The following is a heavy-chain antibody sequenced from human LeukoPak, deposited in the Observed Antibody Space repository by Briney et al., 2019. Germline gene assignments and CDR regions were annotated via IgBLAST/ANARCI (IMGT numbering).Heavy chain of an antibody. CDR3: ARDQNTAVAPGGYMDV. CDR2: ISYDGSNK. D-gene: IGHD5-18*01. V-gene: IGHV3-30-3*01. Sequence: GGSLRLSCAASGFTFSSYTMHWVRQAPGKGLEWVAVISYDGSNKYYADSVKGRFTISRDNSKNALYLQMNSLRLEDTAVYYCARDQNTAVAPGGYMDVWGKGTTVTVSS. CDR1: GFTFSSYT. J-gene: IGHJ6*03.